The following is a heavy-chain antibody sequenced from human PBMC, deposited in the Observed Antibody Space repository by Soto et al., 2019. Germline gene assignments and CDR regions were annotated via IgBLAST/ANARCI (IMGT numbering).Heavy chain of an antibody. Sequence: QVQLVESGGGVVQPGTSLRVSCVGSGFTFRSYVIHWVRQAPGKGLEWVAITSYSGSDKYYDDSVRGRFTISRDNARNTVDLQMNRLRLEDSALYCCARWGTGGGLDVWGHGTLVSVSS. D-gene: IGHD3-16*01. CDR2: TSYSGSDK. CDR3: ARWGTGGGLDV. CDR1: GFTFRSYV. V-gene: IGHV3-30*19. J-gene: IGHJ1*01.